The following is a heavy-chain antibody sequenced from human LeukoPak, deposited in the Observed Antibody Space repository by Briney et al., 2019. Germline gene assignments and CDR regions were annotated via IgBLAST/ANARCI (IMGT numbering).Heavy chain of an antibody. Sequence: SETLSLTCAVYGGSFSGYYWSWIRQPPGKGLEWIGEINHSGSTNYNPSLKSRVTISVDTSKNQFSLKLSSVTAADTAVYYCARHMVRGVIEQFDYWGQATLVTVSS. CDR1: GGSFSGYY. D-gene: IGHD3-10*01. J-gene: IGHJ4*02. V-gene: IGHV4-34*01. CDR3: ARHMVRGVIEQFDY. CDR2: INHSGST.